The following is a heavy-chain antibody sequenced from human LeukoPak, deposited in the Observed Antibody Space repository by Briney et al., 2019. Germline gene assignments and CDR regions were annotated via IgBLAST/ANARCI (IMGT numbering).Heavy chain of an antibody. CDR2: ISAYNGNT. J-gene: IGHJ3*02. V-gene: IGHV1-18*01. Sequence: GASVKVSCKASGYTFTSYGISWVRQAPGQGLEWMGWISAYNGNTNYAQKLQGRVTMTTDTSTSTAYMELRSLRSDDTAVYYCARVILTGYYVRAFDIWGQGTMVTVSS. CDR3: ARVILTGYYVRAFDI. D-gene: IGHD3-9*01. CDR1: GYTFTSYG.